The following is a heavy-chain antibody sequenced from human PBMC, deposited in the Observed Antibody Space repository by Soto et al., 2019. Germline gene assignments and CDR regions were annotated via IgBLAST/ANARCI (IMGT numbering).Heavy chain of an antibody. CDR2: IYYSGST. J-gene: IGHJ6*03. V-gene: IGHV4-59*08. CDR3: ARLLRIQLWNRMDV. Sequence: ASETLSLTCTVSGGSISSYYWSWIRQPPGKGLEWIGYIYYSGSTNYNPSLKSRVTISVDTSKNQFSLKLSSVTAADTAVYYCARLLRIQLWNRMDVWGKGTTVTVSS. D-gene: IGHD5-18*01. CDR1: GGSISSYY.